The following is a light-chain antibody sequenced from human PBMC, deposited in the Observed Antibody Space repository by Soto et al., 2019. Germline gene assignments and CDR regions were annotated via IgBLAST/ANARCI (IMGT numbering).Light chain of an antibody. CDR1: SSDVGGYNY. CDR2: EVS. CDR3: TSYTSRSTWV. J-gene: IGLJ3*02. V-gene: IGLV2-14*01. Sequence: QSALTQSASVSGSPGQSITLSCTGTSSDVGGYNYVSWYQQHPGKAPKLMIYEVSNRPSGVSNRFSGSKSGNTASLTISGLQAVDEADYYCTSYTSRSTWVFGGGTK.